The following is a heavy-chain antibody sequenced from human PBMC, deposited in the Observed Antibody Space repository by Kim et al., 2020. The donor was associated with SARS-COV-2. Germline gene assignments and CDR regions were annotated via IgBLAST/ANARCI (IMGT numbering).Heavy chain of an antibody. D-gene: IGHD2-15*01. Sequence: SETLSLTCTVSGGSISSGGYYWSWIRQHPGKGLEWIGYIYYSGSTYYNPSLKSRVTISVDTSKNQFSLKLSSVTAADTAVYYCARGEGNCSGGSCYGLGFDPWGQGTLVTVSS. V-gene: IGHV4-31*03. CDR1: GGSISSGGYY. CDR2: IYYSGST. J-gene: IGHJ5*02. CDR3: ARGEGNCSGGSCYGLGFDP.